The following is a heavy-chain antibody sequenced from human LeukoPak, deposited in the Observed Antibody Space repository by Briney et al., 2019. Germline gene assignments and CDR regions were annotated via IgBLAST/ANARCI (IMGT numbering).Heavy chain of an antibody. Sequence: GGSLRLSCAASGFTFSSYDMHWVRQATGKALEWVSAIGTAGDTYYPGSVKGRFTISRENAKNSLYLQMNSLRAGDTAVYYCARGMEYSSSWSDAFDIWGQGTMVTVSS. CDR2: IGTAGDT. V-gene: IGHV3-13*01. J-gene: IGHJ3*02. CDR1: GFTFSSYD. D-gene: IGHD6-13*01. CDR3: ARGMEYSSSWSDAFDI.